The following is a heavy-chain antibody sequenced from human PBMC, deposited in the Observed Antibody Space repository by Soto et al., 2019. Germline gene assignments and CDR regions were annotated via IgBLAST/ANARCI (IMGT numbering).Heavy chain of an antibody. CDR1: KFMFSSAW. CDR3: VEGGNDF. J-gene: IGHJ4*02. D-gene: IGHD1-26*01. V-gene: IGHV3-15*01. CDR2: IKAKIDGETT. Sequence: EVYLVESGGDLVEPGGSLRLSCAASKFMFSSAWMSWVRQAPGQGLEWVGRIKAKIDGETTDYADFVQGRFTISRDDSKNTLFLEMNSLKIEATGVYFCVEGGNDFLGQGTLVTVSS.